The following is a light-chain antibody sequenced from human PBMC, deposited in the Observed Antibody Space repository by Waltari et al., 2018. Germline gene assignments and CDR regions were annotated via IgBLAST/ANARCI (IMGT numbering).Light chain of an antibody. CDR1: NSDIANYEY. CDR2: GVT. Sequence: QSALTQPAVVTGSPGQSITISCTGSNSDIANYEYVSWYQQHPGKAPQLLIHGVTHRPSGVSAPFPGSTPGDTATLTISGLQPEAEAGYVCSSYTSSRTSFGEGTRLTVL. CDR3: SSYTSSRTS. J-gene: IGLJ2*01. V-gene: IGLV2-14*03.